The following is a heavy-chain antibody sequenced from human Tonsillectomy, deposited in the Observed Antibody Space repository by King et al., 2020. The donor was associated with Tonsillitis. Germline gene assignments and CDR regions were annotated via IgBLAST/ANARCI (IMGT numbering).Heavy chain of an antibody. CDR1: GFTFDDYA. CDR2: INWNSGSI. Sequence: VQLVESGGGLVQPGRSLRLSCAASGFTFDDYAMQWVRQAPGKGLEWVSGINWNSGSIDYADSVKGRFTISRDNAKNSLYLQMNSLRAEDTALYYCAKAGGSYYYYDGMDVWGQGTTVTVSS. D-gene: IGHD1-26*01. J-gene: IGHJ6*02. V-gene: IGHV3-9*01. CDR3: AKAGGSYYYYDGMDV.